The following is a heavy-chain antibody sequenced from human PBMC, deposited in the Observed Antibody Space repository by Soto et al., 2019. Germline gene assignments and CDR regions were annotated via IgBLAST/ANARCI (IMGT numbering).Heavy chain of an antibody. V-gene: IGHV1-69*02. D-gene: IGHD1-26*01. J-gene: IGHJ4*02. CDR2: IFPLPGIP. Sequence: QVQLVQSGTEVKKPGASVKVSCKASGGTFRNYPINWVRQAPGQGLEWMGSIFPLPGIPDYAQNFQARVTISADKSTSTAYMEMSSLTSDDTATDFCSSGPLLVLNYFESWGQGTLVTVSS. CDR3: SSGPLLVLNYFES. CDR1: GGTFRNYP.